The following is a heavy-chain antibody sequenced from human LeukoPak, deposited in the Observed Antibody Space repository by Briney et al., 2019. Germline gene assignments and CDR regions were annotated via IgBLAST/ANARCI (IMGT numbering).Heavy chain of an antibody. Sequence: GASVKVSCKASGYTFTDYYIHWVRQAPGQGLEWMGWINPNSGGTNFAQKLQGRVTMTTDTSTTTAYMELRNLRSDDTAMYYCARDHSSSCQLLDYWGQGTLVTVSS. CDR1: GYTFTDYY. J-gene: IGHJ4*02. D-gene: IGHD6-13*01. V-gene: IGHV1-2*02. CDR3: ARDHSSSCQLLDY. CDR2: INPNSGGT.